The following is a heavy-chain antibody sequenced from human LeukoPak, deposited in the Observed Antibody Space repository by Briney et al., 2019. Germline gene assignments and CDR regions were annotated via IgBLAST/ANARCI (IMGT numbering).Heavy chain of an antibody. CDR3: ARDRSRYDFWSGYLVHAFDI. Sequence: SQTLSLTCTVSGGSISSGGYYWSSIRQPPGQGLEWIEYIYHSGSTYYNPSLKCRVTISVDRSKNQFSLKLSSVTAADTAVYYCARDRSRYDFWSGYLVHAFDIWGQGTMVTVSS. CDR2: IYHSGST. CDR1: GGSISSGGYY. J-gene: IGHJ3*02. D-gene: IGHD3-3*01. V-gene: IGHV4-30-2*01.